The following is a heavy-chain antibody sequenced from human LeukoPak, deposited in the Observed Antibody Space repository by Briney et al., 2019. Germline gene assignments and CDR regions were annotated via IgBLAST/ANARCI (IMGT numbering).Heavy chain of an antibody. CDR1: GYTFTSYY. D-gene: IGHD2-8*01. CDR2: INPSGGST. Sequence: GASVKVSCKASGYTFTSYYMHWVRQAPGQGLEWMGIINPSGGSTSYAQKFQGRVTMTTDTSTSTAYMELRSLRSDDTAVYYCARYARTNVDYWGQGTLVTVSS. V-gene: IGHV1-46*01. CDR3: ARYARTNVDY. J-gene: IGHJ4*02.